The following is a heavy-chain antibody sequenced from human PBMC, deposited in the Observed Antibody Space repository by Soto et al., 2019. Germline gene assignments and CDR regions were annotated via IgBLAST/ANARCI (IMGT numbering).Heavy chain of an antibody. V-gene: IGHV4-59*08. J-gene: IGHJ5*02. Sequence: ASETLSLTCTVSGGSIIGRCCSFCRQSPVKGLEWIGYFCYTGTSYYNPSLKSRVTIFVDTSKNQLSLKLSSVTAADTAVYYCARHWIAGSSIPWGQGTLVTVSS. D-gene: IGHD2-21*01. CDR3: ARHWIAGSSIP. CDR2: FCYTGTS. CDR1: GGSIIGRC.